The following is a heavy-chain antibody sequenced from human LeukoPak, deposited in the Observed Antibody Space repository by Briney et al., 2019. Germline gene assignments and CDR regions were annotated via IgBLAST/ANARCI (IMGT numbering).Heavy chain of an antibody. CDR2: INGNGAAT. Sequence: QAGGSLRLSCAASGFTFNNYAMHWVRQAPGKGLEWVSTINGNGAATYYADSFKGRFLISRDDSKSTVYLRMNKLRVEDSGLYYCANGLAASGNFLLRDYYYFIDVWGKGTTVIVS. V-gene: IGHV3-23*01. CDR1: GFTFNNYA. D-gene: IGHD1-26*01. CDR3: ANGLAASGNFLLRDYYYFIDV. J-gene: IGHJ6*03.